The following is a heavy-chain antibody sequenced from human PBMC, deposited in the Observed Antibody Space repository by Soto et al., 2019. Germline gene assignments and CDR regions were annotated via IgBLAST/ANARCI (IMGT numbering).Heavy chain of an antibody. D-gene: IGHD3-3*01. CDR1: GCSFTSYW. CDR3: ARKSGFLEWQSRGAFDI. CDR2: IYPGDSDT. V-gene: IGHV5-51*01. Sequence: GESLKISCKGSGCSFTSYWIGWVRQMPGKGLEWMGIIYPGDSDTRYSPSFQGQVTISADKSISTAYLQWSSLKASDTAMYYCARKSGFLEWQSRGAFDIWGQGTMVTVSS. J-gene: IGHJ3*02.